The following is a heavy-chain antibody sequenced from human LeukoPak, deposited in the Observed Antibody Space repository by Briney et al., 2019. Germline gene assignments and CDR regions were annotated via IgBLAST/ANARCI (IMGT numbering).Heavy chain of an antibody. D-gene: IGHD1-1*01. CDR2: INPNSGGT. V-gene: IGHV1-2*06. Sequence: ASVKVSCKTSGYTFTGFYMHWVRQAPGQGLEWMGRINPNSGGTNYAQKFQGRVTMTRDTSITTAYMELSSLRSDDTAVYYCASWDWNPNYYFDYWGQGTLVTVSS. CDR3: ASWDWNPNYYFDY. CDR1: GYTFTGFY. J-gene: IGHJ4*02.